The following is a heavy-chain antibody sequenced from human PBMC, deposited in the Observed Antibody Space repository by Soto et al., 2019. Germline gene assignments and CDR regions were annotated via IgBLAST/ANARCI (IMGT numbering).Heavy chain of an antibody. D-gene: IGHD1-7*01. CDR3: ARGVDWNYRFDP. V-gene: IGHV4-34*01. Sequence: SETLSLTCAVYGGSFSGYYWSWIRQPPGKGLEWIGEINHSGSTNYNPSLKSRVTISVDTSKNQFSLKLSSVTAADTAVYYCARGVDWNYRFDPWAQRTLVTVSS. J-gene: IGHJ5*02. CDR1: GGSFSGYY. CDR2: INHSGST.